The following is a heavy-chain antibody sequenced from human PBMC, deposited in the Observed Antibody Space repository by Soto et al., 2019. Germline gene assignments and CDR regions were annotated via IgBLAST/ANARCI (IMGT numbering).Heavy chain of an antibody. Sequence: EVQLLESGGGLVQPGGSLRLSCAASGFTFSSYAMSWVRQAPGKGLEWVSAISGSGGSTYYADSVKGRFTISRDNSKNTLNLQMNSLRAEDTAVYYCAKGPGDDDGDYPVVEKPDFWYFDLWGRGTLVTVSS. V-gene: IGHV3-23*01. CDR3: AKGPGDDDGDYPVVEKPDFWYFDL. D-gene: IGHD4-17*01. CDR2: ISGSGGST. J-gene: IGHJ2*01. CDR1: GFTFSSYA.